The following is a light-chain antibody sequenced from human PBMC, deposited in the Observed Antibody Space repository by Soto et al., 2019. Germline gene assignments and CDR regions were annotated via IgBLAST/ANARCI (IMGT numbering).Light chain of an antibody. CDR2: GVT. J-gene: IGLJ3*02. Sequence: QSALAQPPSASGSPGQSVTISCTGSGSDIGAYNFVSWYQQHPGKAPKLMIFGVTERPSGVPDRFSGSKSGNTASLTVSGLQADDEAFYYCYSYAGRNIWVFGGGNQLTVL. CDR1: GSDIGAYNF. CDR3: YSYAGRNIWV. V-gene: IGLV2-8*01.